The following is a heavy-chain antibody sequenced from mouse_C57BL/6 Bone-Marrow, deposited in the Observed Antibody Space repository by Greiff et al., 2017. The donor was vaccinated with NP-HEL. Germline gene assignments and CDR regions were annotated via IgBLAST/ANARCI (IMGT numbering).Heavy chain of an antibody. V-gene: IGHV1-69*01. Sequence: VQLQQSGAELVMPGASVKLSCKASGYTFTSYWMHWVKQRPGQGLEWIGEIDPSDSYTNYNQKFKGKSTLTVDKSSSTAYMQLSSLTSEDSAVYYCAREGYDGPYAMDYWGQGTSVTVSS. CDR1: GYTFTSYW. CDR2: IDPSDSYT. CDR3: AREGYDGPYAMDY. D-gene: IGHD2-3*01. J-gene: IGHJ4*01.